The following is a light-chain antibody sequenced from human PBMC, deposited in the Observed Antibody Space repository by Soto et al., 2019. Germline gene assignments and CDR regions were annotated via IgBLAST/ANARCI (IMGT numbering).Light chain of an antibody. CDR2: GAS. CDR3: QQYNNWPHT. V-gene: IGKV3-15*01. J-gene: IGKJ2*01. Sequence: ETLMTQSPATLSVSPGERATLSCRASQSVNNNLAWYQQKLGQAPRVLIYGASTRATGIPARFTGSGSGTEFILTITSLQSEDSAVYYCQQYNNWPHTFGQGTKVDIK. CDR1: QSVNNN.